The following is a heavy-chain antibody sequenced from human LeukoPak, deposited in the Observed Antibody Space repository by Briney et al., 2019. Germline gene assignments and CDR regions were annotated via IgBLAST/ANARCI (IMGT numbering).Heavy chain of an antibody. V-gene: IGHV3-33*01. CDR2: IWYDGSNK. CDR1: GFTFSSYG. CDR3: ARDDTAMAVFDY. J-gene: IGHJ4*02. D-gene: IGHD5-18*01. Sequence: QSGGSLRLSCAASGFTFSSYGMHWVRQAPGNGLEWVAVIWYDGSNKYYADSVKGRFTISRDNSKNTLYLQMNSLRAEDTAVYYCARDDTAMAVFDYWGQGTLVTVSS.